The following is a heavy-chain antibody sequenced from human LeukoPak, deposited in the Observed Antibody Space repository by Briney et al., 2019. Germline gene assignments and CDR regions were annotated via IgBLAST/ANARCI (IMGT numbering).Heavy chain of an antibody. CDR3: ARWLSGYYPPYNWFDP. CDR2: IILIFGTA. J-gene: IGHJ5*02. V-gene: IGHV1-69*05. D-gene: IGHD3-22*01. CDR1: GGTFSSYA. Sequence: SVKVSCKASGGTFSSYAISWVRQAPAQGLEWVGGIILIFGTANYAHKFQGRVTITTDESTSTAYMELSSLRSEDTAVYYCARWLSGYYPPYNWFDPWGQGTLVTVSS.